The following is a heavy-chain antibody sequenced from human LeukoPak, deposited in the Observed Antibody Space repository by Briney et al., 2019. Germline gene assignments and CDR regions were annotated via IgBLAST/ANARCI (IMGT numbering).Heavy chain of an antibody. CDR2: IYPGDSDT. CDR3: AGFGRWGLTTGWFHP. CDR1: GYSFTSYW. D-gene: IGHD4-17*01. Sequence: GESLKISCKGSGYSFTSYWVGWVRQMPGKGLEWMGIIYPGDSDTRYSPSFQGQVTISADKSISTAYLQWSSLKASDTAMYYCAGFGRWGLTTGWFHPWGQGTLVTVSS. V-gene: IGHV5-51*01. J-gene: IGHJ5*02.